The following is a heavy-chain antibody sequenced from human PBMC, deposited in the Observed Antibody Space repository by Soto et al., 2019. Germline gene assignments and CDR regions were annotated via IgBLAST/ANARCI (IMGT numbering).Heavy chain of an antibody. V-gene: IGHV1-69*06. D-gene: IGHD6-13*01. J-gene: IGHJ4*02. Sequence: QVQLVQSGAEVKTPGSSLKVSCTVSGSRFSNYVISWVRQAPGHGLEWLGRIIPIFNTTQYPQKFQGKVTITADNSTNPASLELSSLGSDDTAVYYCVREGRRKTAGYNGLVSLGYWGQGTPVTVSS. CDR3: VREGRRKTAGYNGLVSLGY. CDR1: GSRFSNYV. CDR2: IIPIFNTT.